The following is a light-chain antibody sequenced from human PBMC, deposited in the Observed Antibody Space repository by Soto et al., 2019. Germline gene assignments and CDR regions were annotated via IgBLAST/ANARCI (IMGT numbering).Light chain of an antibody. V-gene: IGLV2-14*01. CDR3: SSYTIRSTPVV. CDR2: DVI. J-gene: IGLJ2*01. CDR1: SSDVGGYNY. Sequence: QSALTQPASVSGSPGQSITISCTGTSSDVGGYNYVSWYQQHPGKAPKLMIYDVINRPSGVSNRFSGSKSGNTASLTISGLQAEDEADYYCSSYTIRSTPVVYGGGTKLTVL.